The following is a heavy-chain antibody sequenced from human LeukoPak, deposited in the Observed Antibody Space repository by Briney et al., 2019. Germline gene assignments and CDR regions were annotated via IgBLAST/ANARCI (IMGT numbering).Heavy chain of an antibody. CDR2: IYPGDSDT. Sequence: GECLKISCKGSGYIFTSYWIAWVRQMPGIGLEWMGVIYPGDSDTRYSPSFQGQVTISADKSISTAYLQWGSLKASDTAMYYCAKTQYTTGWYADYWGQGTLVTVSS. V-gene: IGHV5-51*01. D-gene: IGHD6-19*01. J-gene: IGHJ4*02. CDR1: GYIFTSYW. CDR3: AKTQYTTGWYADY.